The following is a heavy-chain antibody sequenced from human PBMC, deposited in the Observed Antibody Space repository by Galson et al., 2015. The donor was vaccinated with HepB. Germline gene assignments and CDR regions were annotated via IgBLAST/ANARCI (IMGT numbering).Heavy chain of an antibody. V-gene: IGHV3-11*01. J-gene: IGHJ6*03. Sequence: SLRLSCAASGFTFSDYYMSWIRQAPGKGLEWVSYISSSGSTIYYADSVKGRFTISRDNAKNSLYLQMNSLRAEDTAVYYCARDMDYYYYMDVWGKGTTVTVSS. CDR1: GFTFSDYY. CDR2: ISSSGSTI. CDR3: ARDMDYYYYMDV. D-gene: IGHD3-10*01.